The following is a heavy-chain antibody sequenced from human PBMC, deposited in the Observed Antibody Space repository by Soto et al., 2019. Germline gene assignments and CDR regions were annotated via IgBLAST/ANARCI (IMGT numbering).Heavy chain of an antibody. J-gene: IGHJ4*02. D-gene: IGHD3-10*01. CDR1: GFTFGTYA. CDR2: ITTSGDT. V-gene: IGHV3-23*01. CDR3: TNSGGPTGGFDY. Sequence: EVQLLESGGGLVQPGESLRLSCAASGFTFGTYAMGWVRQAPGKGLEWVSGITTSGDTYYADSVKGRFTISRDNSRNTLDLQINSLRVEDSALYYCTNSGGPTGGFDYWGQGILVTVSS.